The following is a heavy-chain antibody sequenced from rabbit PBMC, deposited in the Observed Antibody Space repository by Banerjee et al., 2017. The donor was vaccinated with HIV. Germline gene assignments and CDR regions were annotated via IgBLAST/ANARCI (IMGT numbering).Heavy chain of an antibody. D-gene: IGHD4-1*01. J-gene: IGHJ4*01. V-gene: IGHV1S40*01. Sequence: QSLEESGGDLVKPEGSLTLTCKASGFDFSSNAICWVRQAPGKGLEWIACINTSSGNTVYASWAKGRFTISKTSSTTVTLQMTSLTAADTATYFCARDLAGVIGWNFNLWGPGTLVTVS. CDR1: GFDFSSNA. CDR3: ARDLAGVIGWNFNL. CDR2: INTSSGNT.